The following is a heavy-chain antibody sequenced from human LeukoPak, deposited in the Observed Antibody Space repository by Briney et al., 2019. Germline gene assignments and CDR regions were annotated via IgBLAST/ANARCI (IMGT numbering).Heavy chain of an antibody. D-gene: IGHD3-22*01. CDR2: IYHSGST. V-gene: IGHV4-38-2*02. Sequence: SETLSLTCTVSGYSIASGYYWGWIRQSPEKGLEWIGSIYHSGSTYYNPSLKSRVTISVDTSKNQFSLRLSSVTATDTAVYYCARVYYDSSGTYYFDYWGQGTLVTVSS. J-gene: IGHJ4*02. CDR3: ARVYYDSSGTYYFDY. CDR1: GYSIASGYY.